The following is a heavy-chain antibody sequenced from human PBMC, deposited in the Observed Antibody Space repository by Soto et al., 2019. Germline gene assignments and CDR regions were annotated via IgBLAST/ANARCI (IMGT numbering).Heavy chain of an antibody. CDR1: GGSFSSYY. CDR3: ARGSVDTVDSSGFYEY. V-gene: IGHV4-34*01. D-gene: IGHD3-22*01. CDR2: INHSGGT. Sequence: SETLSLTCAVYGGSFSSYYWSWIRQPPGKGLEWIGEINHSGGTSYNPSLKSRVTISVDTSKSQFSLKLTSVTAADGAVYYCARGSVDTVDSSGFYEYWGPGTPVTVSS. J-gene: IGHJ4*02.